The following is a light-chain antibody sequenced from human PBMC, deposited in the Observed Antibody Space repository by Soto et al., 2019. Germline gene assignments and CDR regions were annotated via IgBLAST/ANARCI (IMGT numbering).Light chain of an antibody. CDR3: QQYDNLPPLFT. CDR2: DAS. Sequence: DIQMTQSPSSLSASVGDRVTITCQASQDISNYLNWYQQKPGKAPKLLIYDASNLETGVPSRFSGSGSGTDFTFTISSLHPEDIATYYCQQYDNLPPLFTFGPGTKVDIK. J-gene: IGKJ3*01. V-gene: IGKV1-33*01. CDR1: QDISNY.